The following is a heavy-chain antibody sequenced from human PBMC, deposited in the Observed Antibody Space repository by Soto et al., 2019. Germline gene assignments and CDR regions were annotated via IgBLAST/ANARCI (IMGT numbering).Heavy chain of an antibody. CDR3: ARARINYDNWFDP. V-gene: IGHV1-69*02. CDR1: GGTFSSYT. CDR2: IIPILGIA. J-gene: IGHJ5*02. D-gene: IGHD4-4*01. Sequence: SVKVSCKASGGTFSSYTISWVRQAPGQGLEWMGRIIPILGIANYAQKFQGRVTITADKSTSTAYMELSSLRSEDTAVYYCARARINYDNWFDPWGQGTLVTVSS.